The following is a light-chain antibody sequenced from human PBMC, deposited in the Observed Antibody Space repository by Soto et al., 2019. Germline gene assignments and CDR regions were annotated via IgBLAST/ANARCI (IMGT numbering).Light chain of an antibody. CDR3: AAWDDSMTGYV. V-gene: IGLV1-44*01. Sequence: SVLTQPPSASGTPGQRVTISCSGSNSNIGSNAVNWYQQLPGTAPKLLIYSNNQRPSGVPDRFSVSKSGTSASLAISGLQSEDEADYFCAAWDDSMTGYVFGTGTKGTVL. CDR2: SNN. J-gene: IGLJ1*01. CDR1: NSNIGSNA.